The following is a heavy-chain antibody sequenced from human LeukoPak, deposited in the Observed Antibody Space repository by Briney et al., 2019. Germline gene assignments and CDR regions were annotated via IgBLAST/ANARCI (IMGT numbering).Heavy chain of an antibody. D-gene: IGHD6-13*01. CDR1: GFTFHDFA. CDR2: ISWNSGSI. CDR3: AKDGAYSSSWFYYYGMDV. V-gene: IGHV3-9*01. J-gene: IGHJ6*02. Sequence: GGSLRLSCAASGFTFHDFAMHWVRQAPGKGLEWVSGISWNSGSITYADSVRGRFTISRDNAKNSLYLQMNSLRAEDTALYYCAKDGAYSSSWFYYYGMDVWGQGTTVTVSS.